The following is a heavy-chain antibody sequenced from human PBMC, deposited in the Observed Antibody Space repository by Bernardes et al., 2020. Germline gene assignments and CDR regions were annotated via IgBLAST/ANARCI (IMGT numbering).Heavy chain of an antibody. Sequence: SETLSLTCTVSGGSISSYYWSWIRQPPGKGLEWIGYIYYSGSTNYNPSLKSRVTISVDTSKNQFSLKLSSVTAADTAVYYCAREVIDYGDSPHAFDLGPRDNGHRLF. CDR2: IYYSGST. J-gene: IGHJ3*01. D-gene: IGHD4-17*01. CDR3: AREVIDYGDSPHAFD. V-gene: IGHV4-59*01. CDR1: GGSISSYY.